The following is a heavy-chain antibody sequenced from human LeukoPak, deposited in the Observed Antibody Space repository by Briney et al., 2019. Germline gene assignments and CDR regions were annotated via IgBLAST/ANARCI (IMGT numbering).Heavy chain of an antibody. Sequence: SETLSLTCTVSGGPISSYYWSWIRQPAGKGLEWIGRIYISGSTNYNPSLKSRVTMSVDTSKNQFSLKLSSVTAADTAVYFCAKDEEVTGTNLGLILDAFDIWGQGTMVTVSS. CDR2: IYISGST. CDR1: GGPISSYY. J-gene: IGHJ3*02. CDR3: AKDEEVTGTNLGLILDAFDI. V-gene: IGHV4-4*07. D-gene: IGHD1-20*01.